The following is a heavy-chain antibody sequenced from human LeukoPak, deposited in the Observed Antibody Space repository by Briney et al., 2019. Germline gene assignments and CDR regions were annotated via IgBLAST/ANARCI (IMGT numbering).Heavy chain of an antibody. CDR3: ARGPTTSETGYFDY. V-gene: IGHV4-34*01. CDR2: INHRGDT. Sequence: PSETLSLTCAVYGGSFSTYYWSWIRQSPGKGLEWIAEINHRGDTNYNPSVKSRVTISVDTSKNQFSLKVRSLTAADTAVYYCARGPTTSETGYFDYWGQGTLVTVSS. D-gene: IGHD1-1*01. CDR1: GGSFSTYY. J-gene: IGHJ4*03.